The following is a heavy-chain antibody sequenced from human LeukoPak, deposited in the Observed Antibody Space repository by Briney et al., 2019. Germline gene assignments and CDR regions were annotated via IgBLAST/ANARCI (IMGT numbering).Heavy chain of an antibody. CDR1: GFAFSSYS. CDR2: ISTSSIYI. J-gene: IGHJ5*02. CDR3: ARDLGQYYDTSDNWFDP. V-gene: IGHV3-21*01. Sequence: GGSLRLSCAASGFAFSSYSMNWVRQAPGRGLEWVSSISTSSIYIYYADSVKGRFTISRDNAKKSLYLQVNSLRAEDTAVYYCARDLGQYYDTSDNWFDPWGQGTLVTVSS. D-gene: IGHD3-22*01.